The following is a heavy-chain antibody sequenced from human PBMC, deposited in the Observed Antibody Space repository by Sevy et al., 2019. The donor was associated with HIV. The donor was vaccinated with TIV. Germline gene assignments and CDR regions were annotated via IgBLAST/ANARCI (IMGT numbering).Heavy chain of an antibody. J-gene: IGHJ6*02. CDR1: GFTFDDYA. D-gene: IGHD1-7*01. CDR3: AKEGSGGTHGNYYYYYYYGMDV. Sequence: GGSLRLSCAASGFTFDDYAMHWVRQAPGKGLEWVSGISWNSGSIGYADSVKGRFTISRDNAKNSLYLQMNSLRAEDTALYYCAKEGSGGTHGNYYYYYYYGMDVWGQGTTVTVSS. CDR2: ISWNSGSI. V-gene: IGHV3-9*01.